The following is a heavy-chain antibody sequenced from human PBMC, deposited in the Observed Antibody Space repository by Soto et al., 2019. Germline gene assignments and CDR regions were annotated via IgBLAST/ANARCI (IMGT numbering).Heavy chain of an antibody. V-gene: IGHV4-34*01. CDR3: ARGNLHSSASFDY. CDR1: GGSFSGYY. D-gene: IGHD3-22*01. CDR2: INHSGST. J-gene: IGHJ4*01. Sequence: XETLSLTCAVYGGSFSGYYWSWIRQPPGKGLEWIGEINHSGSTNYNPSLKSRVTISVDTSKNQFSLKLSSVTAADTAVYYCARGNLHSSASFDYWGHGSLVTVSS.